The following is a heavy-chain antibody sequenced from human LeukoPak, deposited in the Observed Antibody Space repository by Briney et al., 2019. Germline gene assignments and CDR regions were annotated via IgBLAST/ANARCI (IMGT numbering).Heavy chain of an antibody. CDR1: GGSISSYY. V-gene: IGHV4-34*01. D-gene: IGHD1-26*01. CDR3: ARGPDVGYYYYYYMDV. J-gene: IGHJ6*03. Sequence: SETLSLTCTVSGGSISSYYWSWIRQPPGKGLEWIGEINHSGSTNYNPSLKSRVTISVDTSKNQFSLKLSSVTAADTAVYYCARGPDVGYYYYYYMDVWGKGTTVTVSS. CDR2: INHSGST.